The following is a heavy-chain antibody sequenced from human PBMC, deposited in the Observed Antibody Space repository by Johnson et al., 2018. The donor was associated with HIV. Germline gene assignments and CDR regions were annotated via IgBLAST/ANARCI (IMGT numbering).Heavy chain of an antibody. J-gene: IGHJ3*02. V-gene: IGHV3-30*18. CDR1: GFTFSSYG. Sequence: QVQLVESGGGVVQPGRSLRLSCAASGFTFSSYGMHWVSQAPGKGLEWVAVISYDGINKYYSDSVKGRFTLSRDTSKNTLYLQLNSLRAEDTAVYYGAKVAVATAAGGVALDIWGPGTMVTVSS. CDR3: AKVAVATAAGGVALDI. D-gene: IGHD6-13*01. CDR2: ISYDGINK.